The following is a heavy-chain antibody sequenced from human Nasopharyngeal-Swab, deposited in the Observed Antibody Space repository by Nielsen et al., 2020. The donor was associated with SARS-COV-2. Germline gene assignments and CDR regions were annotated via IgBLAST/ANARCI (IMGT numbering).Heavy chain of an antibody. J-gene: IGHJ4*02. CDR1: GFTFSRYD. Sequence: GGSLRLSCAASGFTFSRYDMNWVRQAPGKGLEWVASIVSSSSSIFYADSVKGRFTISRDNAKNSLYLQMNSLRAEDTAVYYCARVRARDGYIFDYWGQGTLVTVSS. V-gene: IGHV3-21*04. D-gene: IGHD5-24*01. CDR3: ARVRARDGYIFDY. CDR2: IVSSSSSI.